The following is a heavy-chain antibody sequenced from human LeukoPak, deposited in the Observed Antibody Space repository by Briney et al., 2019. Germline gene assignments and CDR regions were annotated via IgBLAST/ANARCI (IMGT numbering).Heavy chain of an antibody. CDR3: AREPRIRIVGAPSHAFDI. V-gene: IGHV4-4*07. CDR2: IYTSGST. CDR1: GGSISSYY. J-gene: IGHJ3*02. D-gene: IGHD1-26*01. Sequence: PSETLSLTCTVSGGSISSYYWSWIRQPAGKGLEWIGRIYTSGSTNYNPSLKSRVTMSVDTSKNQFSLKLSSVTAADTAVYYCAREPRIRIVGAPSHAFDIWGQGTMVTVSS.